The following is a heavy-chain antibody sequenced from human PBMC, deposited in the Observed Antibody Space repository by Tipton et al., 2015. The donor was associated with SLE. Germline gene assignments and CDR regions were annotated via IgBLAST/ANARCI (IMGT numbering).Heavy chain of an antibody. CDR1: GGSISNYY. CDR3: ARHVYYYGSGFDY. D-gene: IGHD3-10*01. CDR2: IYYSGST. Sequence: TLSLTCTVSGGSISNYYWSWIRQPPGKGLELIGYIYYSGSTNYNPSLKSRVTISVDTSKNQFSLKLSSVTAADTAVYYCARHVYYYGSGFDYWGQGTLVTVSS. J-gene: IGHJ4*02. V-gene: IGHV4-59*01.